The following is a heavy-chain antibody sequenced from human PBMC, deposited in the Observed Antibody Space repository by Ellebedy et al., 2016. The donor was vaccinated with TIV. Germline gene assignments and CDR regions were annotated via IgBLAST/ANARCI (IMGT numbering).Heavy chain of an antibody. J-gene: IGHJ4*02. D-gene: IGHD3-3*01. V-gene: IGHV4-59*11. CDR1: GGSISGHF. CDR3: MRGPGRGYPSDK. Sequence: SETLSLTCTVSGGSISGHFWSWIRQSPGKGLEWIGFIHYSGTTTYNPSLNSRVTMSVDTSKNQVSLRLNSVTAADTAMYYCMRGPGRGYPSDKWGPGTLVTVSS. CDR2: IHYSGTT.